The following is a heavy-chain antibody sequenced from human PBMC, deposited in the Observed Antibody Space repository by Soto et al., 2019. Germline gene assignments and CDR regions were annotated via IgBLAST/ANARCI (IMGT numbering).Heavy chain of an antibody. CDR3: VRDSMLHQFDH. Sequence: GGSLRLSCEGSEFTFSAFWMHWVRLVPGKGLVWVSRSDGDGTGTHYADSVRGRFIISRDNVKRALYLQMNNLREDDTGLYFCVRDSMLHQFDHWGQGTQVTVSS. CDR2: SDGDGTGT. V-gene: IGHV3-74*01. D-gene: IGHD2-15*01. CDR1: EFTFSAFW. J-gene: IGHJ4*02.